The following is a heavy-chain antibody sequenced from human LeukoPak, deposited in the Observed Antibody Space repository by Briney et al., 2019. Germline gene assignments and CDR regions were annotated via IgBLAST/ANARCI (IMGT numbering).Heavy chain of an antibody. J-gene: IGHJ6*03. CDR3: ARGAVVDYSSYYYYYMDV. V-gene: IGHV4-59*01. Sequence: SETLSLTCTVSGGSISSYYWSWIRQPPGKGLEWIGYIYYSGSTNYNPSLKSRVTISVDTSKNQFSLKLSSVTAADTAVYYCARGAVVDYSSYYYYYMDVWGKGTTVTISS. CDR1: GGSISSYY. D-gene: IGHD2-15*01. CDR2: IYYSGST.